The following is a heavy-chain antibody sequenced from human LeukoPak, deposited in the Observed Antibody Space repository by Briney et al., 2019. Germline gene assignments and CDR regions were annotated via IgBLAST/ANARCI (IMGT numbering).Heavy chain of an antibody. V-gene: IGHV1-18*01. CDR1: GYTFTSYG. Sequence: ASVKVSCKASGYTFTSYGISWVRQAPGQGLEWMGWISAYNGNTNYAQKLQGRVTMTTDTSTSTAYMELRSLRSEDTAVYYCARAGYFDWRDAFDIWGQGTMVTVSS. CDR3: ARAGYFDWRDAFDI. J-gene: IGHJ3*02. CDR2: ISAYNGNT. D-gene: IGHD3-9*01.